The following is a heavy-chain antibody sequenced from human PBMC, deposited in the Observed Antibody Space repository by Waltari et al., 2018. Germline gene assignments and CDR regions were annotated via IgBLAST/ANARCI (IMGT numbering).Heavy chain of an antibody. CDR1: GYTFTSYD. D-gene: IGHD5-12*01. J-gene: IGHJ6*02. V-gene: IGHV1-8*03. Sequence: QVQLVQSGAEVKTPGASVTVSCKASGYTFTSYDLNWVRQATGQGLEWMGWMNPNSGNTGYAQKFQGRVTITRNTSISTAYMELSSLRSEDTAVYYCARQNSGWYYYYGMDVWGQGTTVTVSS. CDR3: ARQNSGWYYYYGMDV. CDR2: MNPNSGNT.